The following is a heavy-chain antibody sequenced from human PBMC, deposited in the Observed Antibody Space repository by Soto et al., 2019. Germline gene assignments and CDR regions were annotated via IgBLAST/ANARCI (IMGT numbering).Heavy chain of an antibody. Sequence: ASVKVSCKASGGTFSSYAISWVRQAPGQGLEWMGGIIPIFGTANYAQKFQGRVTITADESTSTAYMELSSLRSEDTAVYYCARGVVVVRPYGMDVWGQGTTVTVSS. J-gene: IGHJ6*02. D-gene: IGHD2-2*01. CDR3: ARGVVVVRPYGMDV. CDR1: GGTFSSYA. V-gene: IGHV1-69*13. CDR2: IIPIFGTA.